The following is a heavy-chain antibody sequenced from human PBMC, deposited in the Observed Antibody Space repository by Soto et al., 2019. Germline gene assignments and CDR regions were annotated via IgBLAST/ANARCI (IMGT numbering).Heavy chain of an antibody. CDR1: GYTFTSYG. D-gene: IGHD2-2*01. Sequence: ASVKVSCKASGYTFTSYGISWVRQAPGQGLEWMGWISSYNGNTNYAQKVQGRVTMTTDTSTSTTYMELRSLRSDDTAVYYCARGPRYCSSTSCFSGVTWFDPWGQGTLVTVSS. CDR2: ISSYNGNT. CDR3: ARGPRYCSSTSCFSGVTWFDP. V-gene: IGHV1-18*04. J-gene: IGHJ5*02.